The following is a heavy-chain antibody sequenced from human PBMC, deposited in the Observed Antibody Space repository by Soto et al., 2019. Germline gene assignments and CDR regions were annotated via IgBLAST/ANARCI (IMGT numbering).Heavy chain of an antibody. CDR2: ISSSSSTI. D-gene: IGHD1-20*01. V-gene: IGHV3-48*02. Sequence: GGSLRLSCAASGFTFSSYSINWVRQAPWKGLEWVSYISSSSSTIYYADSVKGRFTIYRDNAKNSLYLQMNSLRDEDTAVYYCASRITGTVALCDYLGQGKLVTVSS. CDR3: ASRITGTVALCDY. CDR1: GFTFSSYS. J-gene: IGHJ4*02.